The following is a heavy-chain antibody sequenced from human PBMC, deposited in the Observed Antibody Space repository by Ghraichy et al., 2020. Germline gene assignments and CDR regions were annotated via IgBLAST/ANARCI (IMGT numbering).Heavy chain of an antibody. D-gene: IGHD2-21*01. CDR1: GFTFSSSW. V-gene: IGHV3-7*01. CDR3: AKPIQGY. J-gene: IGHJ4*02. Sequence: GGSLRLSCAASGFTFSSSWMSWVRLAPGKGLEWVANIKQDGSEKYYVDSVEGRFTISRDNAKNSLYLQMNSLRAEDTAVYYCAKPIQGYWGQGTLVTVSS. CDR2: IKQDGSEK.